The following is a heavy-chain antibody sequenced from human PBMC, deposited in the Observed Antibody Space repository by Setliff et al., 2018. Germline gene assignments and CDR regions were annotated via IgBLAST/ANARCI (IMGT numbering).Heavy chain of an antibody. D-gene: IGHD3-3*01. V-gene: IGHV3-7*01. CDR2: VTAFGSAQ. CDR3: ARDVYDFRTGLGSP. J-gene: IGHJ5*02. CDR1: GFTFTSAV. Sequence: GGSLRLSCTASGFTFTSAVMTWFRQAPGKGLEWVSAVTAFGSAQFYVDSVLGRFTISRDNAHGSLYLQMNSLRVEDTAVYFCARDVYDFRTGLGSPWGQGTRVTVSS.